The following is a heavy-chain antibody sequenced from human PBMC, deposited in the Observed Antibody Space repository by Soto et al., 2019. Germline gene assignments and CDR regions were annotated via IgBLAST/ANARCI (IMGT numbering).Heavy chain of an antibody. CDR3: ARRGHCSGGSCYSYYYYGMDV. CDR1: GYTFTSYG. D-gene: IGHD2-15*01. CDR2: ISAYNGNT. J-gene: IGHJ6*02. V-gene: IGHV1-18*01. Sequence: ASVKVSCKASGYTFTSYGISWVRKAPGQGLEWMGWISAYNGNTNYAQKLQGRVTMTTDTSTSTAYMELRSLRSDDTAVYYCARRGHCSGGSCYSYYYYGMDVWGQGTTVTVSS.